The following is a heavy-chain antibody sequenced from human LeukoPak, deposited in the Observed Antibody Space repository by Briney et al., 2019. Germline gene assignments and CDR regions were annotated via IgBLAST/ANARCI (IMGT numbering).Heavy chain of an antibody. J-gene: IGHJ4*02. CDR2: ISYDGSNK. CDR3: ARGYCSSTSCYPFGY. V-gene: IGHV3-30*03. CDR1: GFTFSSYG. D-gene: IGHD2-2*01. Sequence: GGSLRLSCAASGFTFSSYGMHWVRQAPGKGLEWVAVISYDGSNKYYADSVKGRFTISRDNSKNTLYLQMGSLRAEDMAVYYCARGYCSSTSCYPFGYWGQGTLATVSS.